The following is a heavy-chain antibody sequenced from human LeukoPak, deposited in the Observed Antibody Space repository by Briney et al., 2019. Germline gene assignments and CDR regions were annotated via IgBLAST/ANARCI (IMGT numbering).Heavy chain of an antibody. Sequence: ASVKVSCKASGYTFTSYGISWVRQAPGQGLEWMGIINPSGGSTSYAQKFQGRVTMTRDTSTSTVYMELSSLRSEDTAVYYCARVASITIFGVVEYYFDYWGQGTLVTVSS. D-gene: IGHD3-3*01. CDR2: INPSGGST. CDR3: ARVASITIFGVVEYYFDY. V-gene: IGHV1-46*01. CDR1: GYTFTSYG. J-gene: IGHJ4*02.